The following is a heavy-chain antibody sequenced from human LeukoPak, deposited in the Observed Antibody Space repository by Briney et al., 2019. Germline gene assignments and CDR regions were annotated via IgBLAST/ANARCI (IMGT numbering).Heavy chain of an antibody. V-gene: IGHV3-23*01. CDR2: ISGSGGST. CDR3: AKDECYYDSSGYVY. CDR1: GFTFSSYG. Sequence: GGTLRLSCAASGFTFSSYGMSWVRQAPGKGLEWVSAISGSGGSTYYADSVKGRFTISRDNSKNTLYLQMNSLRAEDTAVYYCAKDECYYDSSGYVYWGQGTLVTVSS. J-gene: IGHJ4*02. D-gene: IGHD3-22*01.